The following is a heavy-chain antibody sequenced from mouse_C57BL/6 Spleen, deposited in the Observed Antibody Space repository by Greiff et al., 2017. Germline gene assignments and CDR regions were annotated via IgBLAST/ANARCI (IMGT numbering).Heavy chain of an antibody. CDR2: INPNNGGT. CDR3: ARSYDYDEGYAMDY. D-gene: IGHD2-4*01. J-gene: IGHJ4*01. Sequence: VQLQQSGPELVKPGASVKMSCKASGYTFTDYNMHWVKQSHGKSLEWIGYINPNNGGTSYNQKFKGKATLTVNKSSSTAYMELRSLTSEDSAVYYCARSYDYDEGYAMDYWGQGTSVTVSS. V-gene: IGHV1-22*01. CDR1: GYTFTDYN.